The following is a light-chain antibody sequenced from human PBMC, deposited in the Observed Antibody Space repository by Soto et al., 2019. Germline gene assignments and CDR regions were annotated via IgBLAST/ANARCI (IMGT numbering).Light chain of an antibody. CDR2: DAS. CDR3: QQANSFPIT. V-gene: IGKV1D-12*01. J-gene: IGKJ5*01. Sequence: DIQMTQSPSSVSASVGDRVTITCRASQGIRSWLAWYQQKPGKAPKLLIYDASSLQSGVPSRFSGSGSGTDFTLTISSLQPEDFAAYYCQQANSFPITFGQGTRLEIK. CDR1: QGIRSW.